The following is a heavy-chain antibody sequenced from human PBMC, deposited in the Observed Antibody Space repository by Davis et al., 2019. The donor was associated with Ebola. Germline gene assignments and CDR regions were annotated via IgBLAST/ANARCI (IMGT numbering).Heavy chain of an antibody. D-gene: IGHD3-10*01. V-gene: IGHV4-59*12. CDR1: GGSISSYY. CDR3: ARELGAYGSGSEYYYYYGMDV. CDR2: IYYSGIT. J-gene: IGHJ6*02. Sequence: MPSDTLSLTCTLSGGSISSYYWSWIRQPPGKGLEWLGYIYYSGITTYNPSLKSRVTISVDTSKNQFSLKLSSVTAADTAVYYFARELGAYGSGSEYYYYYGMDVWGQGTTVTVSS.